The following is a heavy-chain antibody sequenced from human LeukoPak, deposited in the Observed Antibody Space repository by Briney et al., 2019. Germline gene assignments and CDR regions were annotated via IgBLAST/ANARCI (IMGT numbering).Heavy chain of an antibody. J-gene: IGHJ6*03. D-gene: IGHD2-15*01. V-gene: IGHV3-64*01. CDR3: ARGGAHCSGGSCYSENYYMDV. CDR1: GFTFSSYA. CDR2: ISSNGGST. Sequence: GGSLRLSCAASGFTFSSYAMHWVRQAPGKGLEYVSAISSNGGSTYYANSVKGRFTISRDNSKNTLYLQMGSLRAEDTALYYCARGGAHCSGGSCYSENYYMDVWGKGTTVTVSS.